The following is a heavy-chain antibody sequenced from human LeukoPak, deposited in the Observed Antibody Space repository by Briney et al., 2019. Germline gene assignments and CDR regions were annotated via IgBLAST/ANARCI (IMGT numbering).Heavy chain of an antibody. CDR1: GFTFSRHW. CDR2: INSDGSGT. Sequence: GGSPRLSCAASGFTFSRHWMHWVRQAPGKGLVWISRINSDGSGTNYADFVKGRFTISRDNAKNTVYLQINSLRDEDTAVYYCARICSSTDCLIPDWGQGTLVTVSS. CDR3: ARICSSTDCLIPD. V-gene: IGHV3-74*01. D-gene: IGHD2-2*01. J-gene: IGHJ4*02.